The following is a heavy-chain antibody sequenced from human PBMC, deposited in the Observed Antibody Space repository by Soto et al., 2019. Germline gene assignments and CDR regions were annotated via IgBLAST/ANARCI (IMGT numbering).Heavy chain of an antibody. CDR2: IIPIFGTA. J-gene: IGHJ6*02. Sequence: ASVKVSCKASGGTFSSYAISWVRQAPGQGLEWMGGIIPIFGTANYAQKFQGRVTITADESTSTAYMELSSLRAEDTAVYYCAKVTKRAAAGRYEYYKYGMDVWGQGTTVTVSS. CDR1: GGTFSSYA. CDR3: AKVTKRAAAGRYEYYKYGMDV. V-gene: IGHV1-69*13. D-gene: IGHD6-13*01.